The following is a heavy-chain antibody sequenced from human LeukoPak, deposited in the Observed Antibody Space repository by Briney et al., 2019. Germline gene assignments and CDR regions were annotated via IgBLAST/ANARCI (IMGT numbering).Heavy chain of an antibody. CDR1: GYTFTSYG. CDR2: ISAYNGNT. V-gene: IGHV1-18*01. Sequence: ASVKVSCKASGYTFTSYGISWVRQAPGQGLEGMGWISAYNGNTNYAQKLQGRVTMTTDTSTSTAYMELRSLRSDDTAVYYCARDSYNWNDEGLALFDYWGQGTLVTVSS. J-gene: IGHJ4*02. CDR3: ARDSYNWNDEGLALFDY. D-gene: IGHD1-1*01.